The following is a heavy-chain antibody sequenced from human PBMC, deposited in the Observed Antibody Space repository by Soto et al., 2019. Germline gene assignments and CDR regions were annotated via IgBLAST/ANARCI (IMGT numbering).Heavy chain of an antibody. D-gene: IGHD3-3*02. J-gene: IGHJ5*02. V-gene: IGHV4-39*01. CDR3: ARHSLALRKNNWFDP. Sequence: SESLSLTCTVSGDSIISSDFYWGWVRQPPGKGLEWIGSIFYLGSSYYNPSLKSRVTMSVDTSKNQFSLRLRSVTAADTALYFCARHSLALRKNNWFDPWGQGIMVTVSS. CDR2: IFYLGSS. CDR1: GDSIISSDFY.